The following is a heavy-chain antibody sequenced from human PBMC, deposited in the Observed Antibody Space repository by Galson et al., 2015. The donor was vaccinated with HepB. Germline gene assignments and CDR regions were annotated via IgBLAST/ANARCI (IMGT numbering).Heavy chain of an antibody. CDR2: FDPEDGET. CDR3: ATESGITGARSGAY. CDR1: GYTFTGLY. V-gene: IGHV1-24*01. J-gene: IGHJ4*02. D-gene: IGHD1-20*01. Sequence: SVKVSCKASGYTFTGLYMHWVRQAPGKGLEWMGGFDPEDGETIYAQKFQGRVTMTEDTSTDTAYMEPSSLRSEDTAVYYCATESGITGARSGAYWGQGTLVTVSS.